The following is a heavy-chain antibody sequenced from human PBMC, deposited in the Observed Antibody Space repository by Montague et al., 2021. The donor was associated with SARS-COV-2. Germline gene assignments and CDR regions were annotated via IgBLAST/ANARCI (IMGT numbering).Heavy chain of an antibody. V-gene: IGHV3-30-3*01. Sequence: SLRLSCAASGFTFSSYAMHWVCQAPGKGLEWVAVISYDGSNKYYADSVKGRFTISRDNSKNTLYLQMNSLRAEDTAVYYCAREEPTWAFDIWGQGTMVTVSS. J-gene: IGHJ3*02. CDR1: GFTFSSYA. CDR3: AREEPTWAFDI. CDR2: ISYDGSNK. D-gene: IGHD1-14*01.